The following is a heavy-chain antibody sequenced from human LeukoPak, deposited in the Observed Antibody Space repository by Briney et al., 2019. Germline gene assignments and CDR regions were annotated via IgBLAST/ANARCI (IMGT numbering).Heavy chain of an antibody. CDR2: IIPIFGIA. D-gene: IGHD3-10*01. J-gene: IGHJ6*02. V-gene: IGHV1-69*04. Sequence: SVKVSCKASGGTFSSYAISWVRQAPGQGLEWMGRIIPIFGIANYARKFQGRVTITADKSTSTAYMELSSLRSEDTAVYYCARGRITMVRENYYYYGMDVWGQGTTVTVSS. CDR1: GGTFSSYA. CDR3: ARGRITMVRENYYYYGMDV.